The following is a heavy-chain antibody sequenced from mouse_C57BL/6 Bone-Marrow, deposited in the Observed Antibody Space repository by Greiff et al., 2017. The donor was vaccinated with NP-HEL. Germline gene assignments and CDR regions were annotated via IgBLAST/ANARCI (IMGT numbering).Heavy chain of an antibody. V-gene: IGHV1-69*01. D-gene: IGHD2-2*01. CDR3: ARSGGYDSYWYFDV. CDR2: IDPSDSYT. CDR1: GYTFTSYW. Sequence: QVQLQQPGAELVMPGASVKLSCKASGYTFTSYWMHWVKQRPGQGLEWIGEIDPSDSYTNYNQKFKGKSTLTVDKSSSTAYMQLSSLTSEDSAVYYCARSGGYDSYWYFDVWGTGTTVTVSS. J-gene: IGHJ1*03.